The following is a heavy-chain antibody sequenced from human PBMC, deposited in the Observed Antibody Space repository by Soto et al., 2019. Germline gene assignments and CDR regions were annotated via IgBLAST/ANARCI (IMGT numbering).Heavy chain of an antibody. D-gene: IGHD6-13*01. CDR1: GGSISSSSFY. Sequence: SETLSPTCTVSGGSISSSSFYCGWIRQPPGKGLEWIGSIYYSGSTYYNPSLKSRVTISVDTSKNQFSLKLSSVTAADTAVYYCARPHSSSWYGYNWFDPWGQGTLVTVSS. V-gene: IGHV4-39*01. CDR3: ARPHSSSWYGYNWFDP. J-gene: IGHJ5*02. CDR2: IYYSGST.